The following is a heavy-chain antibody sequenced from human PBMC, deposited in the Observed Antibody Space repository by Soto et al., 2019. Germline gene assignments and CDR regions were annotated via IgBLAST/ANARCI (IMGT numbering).Heavy chain of an antibody. CDR2: INQHGSEK. V-gene: IGHV3-7*01. CDR1: GFTFSNYW. CDR3: ARDGYYYGMDV. Sequence: EVQLVESGGGLVQPGGSLRLSCAASGFTFSNYWMSWVRQAPGEGLEWVANINQHGSEKYYVGSVKGRFTISRDNAKNSLYLQMSFLRAEDTAVYYCARDGYYYGMDVWGQGTTVTVSS. J-gene: IGHJ6*02.